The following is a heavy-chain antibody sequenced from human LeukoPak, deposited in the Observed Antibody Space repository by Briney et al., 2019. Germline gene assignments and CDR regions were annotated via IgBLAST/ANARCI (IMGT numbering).Heavy chain of an antibody. J-gene: IGHJ2*01. CDR3: ASLPYSDFWSGYYLHWYFDL. V-gene: IGHV4-59*01. CDR1: GGSISSYY. CDR2: IYYSGST. D-gene: IGHD3-3*01. Sequence: SETLSLTCTVSGGSISSYYWSWIRQPPGKGLEWIGYIYYSGSTNYNPSLKSRVTISVDTSKNQFSLKLSSVTAAYTAVYYCASLPYSDFWSGYYLHWYFDLWGRGTLVTVSS.